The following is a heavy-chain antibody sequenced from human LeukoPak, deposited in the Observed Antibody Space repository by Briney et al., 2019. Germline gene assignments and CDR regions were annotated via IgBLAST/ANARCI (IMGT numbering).Heavy chain of an antibody. D-gene: IGHD2-2*02. CDR3: TRGGGYCGSTSCYTGIIRGWFDP. CDR1: GYTFTTYG. J-gene: IGHJ5*02. V-gene: IGHV1-18*01. CDR2: INPYNGNT. Sequence: GASVKVSCKTSGYTFTTYGISWVRQAPGQGLEWMGWINPYNGNTNYAQKLQGRVTMTTDTSTSTAYMELRSLRSDDTAVYYCTRGGGYCGSTSCYTGIIRGWFDPWGQGTLVTVSS.